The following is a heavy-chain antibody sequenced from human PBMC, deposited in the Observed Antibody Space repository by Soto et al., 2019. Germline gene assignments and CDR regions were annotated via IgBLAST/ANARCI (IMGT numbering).Heavy chain of an antibody. CDR2: ISYDGSNK. V-gene: IGHV3-30-3*01. Sequence: QVQLVESGGGVVQPGRSLRLSCAASGFTFSSYAMHWVRQAPGKGLEWVAVISYDGSNKYYADSVKGRFTISRDDSKNTLYLQMNSLKTEDTAVYYCARVHHREGYTFDSWGQGILVTVSS. CDR1: GFTFSSYA. CDR3: ARVHHREGYTFDS. J-gene: IGHJ4*02. D-gene: IGHD5-12*01.